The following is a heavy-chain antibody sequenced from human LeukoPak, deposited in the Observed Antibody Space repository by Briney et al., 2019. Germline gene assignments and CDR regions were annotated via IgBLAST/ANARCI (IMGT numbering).Heavy chain of an antibody. CDR1: GYTFTGYY. CDR2: INPNSGGT. Sequence: ASVKVSCKASGYTFTGYYMHWVRQAPGQGLEWMGWINPNSGGTNYAQKFQGRVTMTTDTSISTAYMELSRLRSDDTAVYYCARRSGSYYGYYFDYWGQGTLVTVSS. V-gene: IGHV1-2*02. D-gene: IGHD1-26*01. J-gene: IGHJ4*02. CDR3: ARRSGSYYGYYFDY.